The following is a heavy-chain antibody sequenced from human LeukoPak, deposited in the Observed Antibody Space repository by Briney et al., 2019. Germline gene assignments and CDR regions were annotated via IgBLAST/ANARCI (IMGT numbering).Heavy chain of an antibody. CDR1: GYTFTGYY. V-gene: IGHV1-2*02. CDR2: INPNSGGT. J-gene: IGHJ3*02. Sequence: ASVKVSCKASGYTFTGYYMHWVRQAPGQGLEWMGWINPNSGGTNYAQKFQGRVTMTRDTSISTAYMELSSLRSEDTAVYYCARGLELRYFDWSRRDDAFDIWGQGTMVTVSS. CDR3: ARGLELRYFDWSRRDDAFDI. D-gene: IGHD3-9*01.